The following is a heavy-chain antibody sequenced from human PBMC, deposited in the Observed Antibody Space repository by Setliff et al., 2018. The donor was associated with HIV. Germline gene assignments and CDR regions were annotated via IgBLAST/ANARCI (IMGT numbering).Heavy chain of an antibody. J-gene: IGHJ3*02. D-gene: IGHD7-27*01. Sequence: GGSLRLSCAASGFTFSNYAMSWVRQAPGKGLEWVSSISGSGDGTYYADSVKGRFNVSRDTRKNMLYLEMNNLRGEDTAVYYCARHWGNSFDIWGQGTLVTVSS. CDR3: ARHWGNSFDI. CDR1: GFTFSNYA. CDR2: ISGSGDGT. V-gene: IGHV3-23*01.